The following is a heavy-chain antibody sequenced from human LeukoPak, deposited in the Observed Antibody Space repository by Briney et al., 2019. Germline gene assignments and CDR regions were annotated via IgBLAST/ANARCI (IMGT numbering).Heavy chain of an antibody. D-gene: IGHD3-3*01. CDR1: GGSISSYY. CDR2: IYYSGGT. J-gene: IGHJ5*02. Sequence: PSETLSLTCTVSGGSISSYYWSWIRQPPGKGLEWIGYIYYSGGTNYNPSLKSRVTISVDTSKNQFSLKLSSVTAADTAVYYCARGVLEFDPWGQGTLVTVSS. CDR3: ARGVLEFDP. V-gene: IGHV4-59*01.